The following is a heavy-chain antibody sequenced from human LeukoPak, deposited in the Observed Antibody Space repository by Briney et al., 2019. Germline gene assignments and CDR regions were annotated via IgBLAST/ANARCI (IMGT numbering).Heavy chain of an antibody. D-gene: IGHD3-16*01. J-gene: IGHJ6*03. CDR3: ASGARLGYYYMDV. Sequence: SRTLSLTCTVSGGSISSGDYYWSWVRQPPGKGLEWIGYIYYSGSTYYNPSLKSRVTISVDTSKNQFSLKLSSVTAADTAVYYCASGARLGYYYMDVWGKGTTVTVSS. CDR2: IYYSGST. V-gene: IGHV4-30-4*01. CDR1: GGSISSGDYY.